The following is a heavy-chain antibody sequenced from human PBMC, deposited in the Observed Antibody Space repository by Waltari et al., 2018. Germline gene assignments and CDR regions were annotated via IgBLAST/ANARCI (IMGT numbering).Heavy chain of an antibody. D-gene: IGHD3-3*01. J-gene: IGHJ5*02. V-gene: IGHV1-2*06. CDR1: GYTFTGYY. CDR3: ARHSHRRFLEWSNRAAFDP. Sequence: QVQLVQSGAEVKKPGASVKVSCKASGYTFTGYYMHWVRQAPGQGLEWMGRINPNSGGTNYAQKFQGRVTMTRDTSISTAYMELSRLRSDDTAVYYCARHSHRRFLEWSNRAAFDPWGQGTLVTVSS. CDR2: INPNSGGT.